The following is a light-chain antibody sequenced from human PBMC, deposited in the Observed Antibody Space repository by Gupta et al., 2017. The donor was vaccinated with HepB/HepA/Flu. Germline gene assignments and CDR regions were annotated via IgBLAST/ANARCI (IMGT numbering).Light chain of an antibody. V-gene: IGLV2-14*03. CDR1: SSDVGGYNY. J-gene: IGLJ2*01. CDR2: DVS. CDR3: SSYTSSSTAV. Sequence: QSALTQPASVPGSPGQSITISCTGTSSDVGGYNYVSWYQQHPGKAPKLMIYDVSNRPSGVSNRFSGSKSGNTASLTISALQAEDEADYYCSSYTSSSTAVFGGGTKLTVL.